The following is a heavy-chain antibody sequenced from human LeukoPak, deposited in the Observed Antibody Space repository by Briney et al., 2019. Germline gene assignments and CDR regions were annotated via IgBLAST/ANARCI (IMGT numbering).Heavy chain of an antibody. Sequence: PAETLSLTCTVSGVSISSGSYYWSWLRQPAGKGLEWIGRIYTSGSTNYNPSLKSRVTISVDTSKNQFSLKMSSVTAADTAVYYCARESSPGSYYSPYYYYMDVWGKGTTVTVSS. J-gene: IGHJ6*03. V-gene: IGHV4-61*02. CDR3: ARESSPGSYYSPYYYYMDV. CDR2: IYTSGST. D-gene: IGHD3-10*01. CDR1: GVSISSGSYY.